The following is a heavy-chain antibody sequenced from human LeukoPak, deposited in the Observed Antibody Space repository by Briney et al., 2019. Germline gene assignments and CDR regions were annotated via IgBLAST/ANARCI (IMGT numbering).Heavy chain of an antibody. D-gene: IGHD2-21*01. V-gene: IGHV4-4*09. J-gene: IGHJ4*02. CDR2: INTKGET. CDR1: GVSMSAYQ. Sequence: SETLSLTCTVSGVSMSAYQWSWVRQSPEKGLEWVGCINTKGETSYNPSLKSRVTTSVDTSTSQFSLRLPSVTAADTAVYYCATSNDAKIAPFDHWGQGAPVTVSS. CDR3: ATSNDAKIAPFDH.